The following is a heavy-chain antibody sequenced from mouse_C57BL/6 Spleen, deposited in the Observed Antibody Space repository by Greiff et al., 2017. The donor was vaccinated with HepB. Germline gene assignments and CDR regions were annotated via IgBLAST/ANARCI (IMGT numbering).Heavy chain of an antibody. D-gene: IGHD1-1*01. J-gene: IGHJ2*01. CDR3: ARGLRADFDY. CDR1: GYTFTSYW. Sequence: VKLQQPGAELVKPGASVKLSCKASGYTFTSYWMQWVKQRPGQGLEWIGEIDPSDSYTNYNQKFKGKATLTVDTSSSTAYMQLSSLTSEDSAVYYCARGLRADFDYWGQGTTLTVSS. V-gene: IGHV1-50*01. CDR2: IDPSDSYT.